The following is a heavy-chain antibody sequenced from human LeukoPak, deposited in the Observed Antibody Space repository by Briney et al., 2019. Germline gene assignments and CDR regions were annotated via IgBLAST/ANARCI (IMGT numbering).Heavy chain of an antibody. J-gene: IGHJ4*02. CDR3: ARRYSGCGVDY. CDR2: VSGSGSST. Sequence: GGSLRLSCAASGFTFTDYHMNWIRQAPGKGLEWISYVSGSGSSTNYADSVKGRFTISRDNAKNSLYLQMNSVRADDTAVYYWARRYSGCGVDYWGQGTLVTVSS. D-gene: IGHD5-12*01. V-gene: IGHV3-11*03. CDR1: GFTFTDYH.